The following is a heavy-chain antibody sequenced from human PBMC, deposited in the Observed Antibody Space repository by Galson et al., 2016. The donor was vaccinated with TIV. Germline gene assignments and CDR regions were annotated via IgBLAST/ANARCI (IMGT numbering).Heavy chain of an antibody. Sequence: QSGAEVKKPGESLKISCKGSGSSFTSYWTGWVRQMPGKGLEWMGIIYPGDLDIRYSPSFEGQVTISADKSISTAYLQWSSLKASDTAIYYCATVPGYSGYDYVWFDRWGQGTLVTVSS. CDR2: IYPGDLDI. CDR1: GSSFTSYW. CDR3: ATVPGYSGYDYVWFDR. D-gene: IGHD5-12*01. V-gene: IGHV5-51*03. J-gene: IGHJ5*02.